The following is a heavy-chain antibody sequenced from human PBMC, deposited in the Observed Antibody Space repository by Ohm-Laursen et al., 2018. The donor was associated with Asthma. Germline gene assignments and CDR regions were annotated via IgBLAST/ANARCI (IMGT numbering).Heavy chain of an antibody. CDR2: LFPDGRST. V-gene: IGHV3-74*01. CDR3: ARGNVEGLL. CDR1: GFTFSSFA. J-gene: IGHJ4*02. Sequence: SLRLSCAASGFTFSSFAMHWVRQRPGEGLVWISHLFPDGRSTNYADSVRGRFTFSRDDAQNTVYLQMHSLRVDDTAVYFCARGNVEGLLWGQGTLVTVSS.